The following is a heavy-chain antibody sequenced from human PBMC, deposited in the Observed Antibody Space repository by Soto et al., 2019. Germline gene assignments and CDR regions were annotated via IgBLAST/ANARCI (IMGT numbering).Heavy chain of an antibody. CDR1: GYTDNTYG. CDR3: ATVNPYYYFDL. D-gene: IGHD4-17*01. V-gene: IGHV1-18*01. Sequence: QVQLVQSGTEVKTPGASVKVSCKASGYTDNTYGITWVRQAPGQGLEWMGWISAYNGNTNYAQKFQGRVTMTADTSTSTGYMELRSLTSDDTAVYYCATVNPYYYFDLWGRGTLVTVSS. J-gene: IGHJ2*01. CDR2: ISAYNGNT.